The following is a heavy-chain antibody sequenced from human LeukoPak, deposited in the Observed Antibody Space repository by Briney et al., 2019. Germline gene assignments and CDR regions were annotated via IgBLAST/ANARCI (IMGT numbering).Heavy chain of an antibody. Sequence: GGSLRLSCTTSGFTFSDYALSWVRQAPGKGLEWVSLIRNRAMRETVEYVASMEGRFSISRDASKSIVYLQMNSLQTEDTAVYYCTRAGIVAAIGYGMDVWGQGTTVTVSS. CDR2: IRNRAMRETV. J-gene: IGHJ6*02. CDR3: TRAGIVAAIGYGMDV. CDR1: GFTFSDYA. V-gene: IGHV3-49*04. D-gene: IGHD5-12*01.